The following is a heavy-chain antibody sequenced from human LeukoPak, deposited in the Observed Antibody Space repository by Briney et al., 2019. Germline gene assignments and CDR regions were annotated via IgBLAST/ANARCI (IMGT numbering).Heavy chain of an antibody. D-gene: IGHD3-10*01. J-gene: IGHJ4*02. Sequence: GGSLRLSCAASGFTFSSYAMSWVRQAPGKGLEWVSTISGSGGNTYYADSVKGRFTISRGNSKNTLYLQMNSLRAEDTAVYYCAKSGSTQPVGYFDYWGQGTLVTVSS. V-gene: IGHV3-23*01. CDR3: AKSGSTQPVGYFDY. CDR2: ISGSGGNT. CDR1: GFTFSSYA.